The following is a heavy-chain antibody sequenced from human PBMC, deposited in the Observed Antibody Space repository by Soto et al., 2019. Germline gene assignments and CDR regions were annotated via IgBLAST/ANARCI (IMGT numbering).Heavy chain of an antibody. CDR2: IYYSGST. V-gene: IGHV4-61*01. CDR1: GGSVSSGSYY. CDR3: AGSAVVVITTEYYYYYGMDV. D-gene: IGHD3-22*01. J-gene: IGHJ6*02. Sequence: TSETLSLTCTVSGGSVSSGSYYWSWIRQPPGKGLEWIGYIYYSGSTNYNPSLKSRVTISVDTSKNQFSLKLSSVTAADTAVYYCAGSAVVVITTEYYYYYGMDVWGQGTTVTVSS.